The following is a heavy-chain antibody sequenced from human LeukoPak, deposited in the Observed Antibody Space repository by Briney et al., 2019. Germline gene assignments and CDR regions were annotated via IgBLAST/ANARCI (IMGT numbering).Heavy chain of an antibody. D-gene: IGHD3-22*01. Sequence: VSVNVTCKASGYTFTGYYMHWVRQAPGQGLEWMGWINPNSGDTNYAQKFQGRVTMTRDTSISTAYMELSRLTSDDTAMYYCARDRTSGYNWFDPWGQGTLVTVSS. CDR2: INPNSGDT. CDR3: ARDRTSGYNWFDP. J-gene: IGHJ5*02. CDR1: GYTFTGYY. V-gene: IGHV1-2*02.